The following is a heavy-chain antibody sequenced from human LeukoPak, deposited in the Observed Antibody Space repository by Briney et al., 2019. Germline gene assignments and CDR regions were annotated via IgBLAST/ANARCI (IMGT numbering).Heavy chain of an antibody. Sequence: GGFLRLSCAASGFTFSSYAMSWVRQAPGKGLEWVSAISGSGGSTYYADSVKGRFTISRDNVKNSLHLQMNSLRAEDTAVYYCATDMVRGAPDYWGQGTLVTVSS. D-gene: IGHD3-10*01. V-gene: IGHV3-23*01. CDR2: ISGSGGST. CDR1: GFTFSSYA. CDR3: ATDMVRGAPDY. J-gene: IGHJ4*02.